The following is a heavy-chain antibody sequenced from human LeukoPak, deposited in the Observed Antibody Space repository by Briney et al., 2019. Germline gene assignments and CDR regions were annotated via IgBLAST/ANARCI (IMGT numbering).Heavy chain of an antibody. CDR2: MNPNNGNK. Sequence: ASVKVSXKASGYTFTSYDINWVRQATGQGLEWMGWMNPNNGNKAYAQKFQGRVTITRNTSVSTAYMELSSLRSEDTALYYCARVGHYYGSGSSYTYYYYYMDVWGKGTAVTVSS. D-gene: IGHD3-10*01. V-gene: IGHV1-8*03. CDR1: GYTFTSYD. J-gene: IGHJ6*03. CDR3: ARVGHYYGSGSSYTYYYYYMDV.